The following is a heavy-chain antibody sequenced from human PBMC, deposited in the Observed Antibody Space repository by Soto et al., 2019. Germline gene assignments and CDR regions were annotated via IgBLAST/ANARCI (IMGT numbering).Heavy chain of an antibody. CDR1: GFTFSSYG. J-gene: IGHJ6*02. Sequence: GALRLSCAASGFTFSSYGMHWVRQAPGKGLEWVAVISYDGSNKYYADSVKGRFTISRDNSKNTLYLQMSSLRAEDTAVYYCAKDLSRCTRTSYYYYGMDVWGQGTTVTVSS. CDR3: AKDLSRCTRTSYYYYGMDV. V-gene: IGHV3-30*18. CDR2: ISYDGSNK. D-gene: IGHD2-8*01.